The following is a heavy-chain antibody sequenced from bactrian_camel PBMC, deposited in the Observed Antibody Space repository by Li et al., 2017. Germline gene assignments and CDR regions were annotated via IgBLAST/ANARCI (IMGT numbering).Heavy chain of an antibody. CDR1: GYTYNRNC. J-gene: IGHJ4*01. D-gene: IGHD1*01. CDR3: VGDAWTW. V-gene: IGHV3S53*01. CDR2: FDVEETT. Sequence: HVQLVESGGGSVQAGGSLRLSCAASGYTYNRNCMAWFRQAPGKEREGVAAFDVEETTTYADSVKGRFTISKDCAENTVHLQMNNLKSEDTALYYCVGDAWTWWGQGTQVTVS.